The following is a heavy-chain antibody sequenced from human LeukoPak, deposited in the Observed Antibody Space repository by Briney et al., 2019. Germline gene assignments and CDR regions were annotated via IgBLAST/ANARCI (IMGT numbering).Heavy chain of an antibody. CDR3: ARPWGDSVWGLVY. CDR2: ISSDETTT. D-gene: IGHD6-19*01. V-gene: IGHV3-74*01. CDR1: LFTLIDHR. J-gene: IGHJ4*01. Sequence: GGSLRHSCVASLFTLIDHRMHSVRQAPGKGRVCVSRISSDETTTKYAESVKGRFSVSRDKAQRTRYLQMNSLTDQDTAVYYCARPWGDSVWGLVYWGDGTLVTVSS.